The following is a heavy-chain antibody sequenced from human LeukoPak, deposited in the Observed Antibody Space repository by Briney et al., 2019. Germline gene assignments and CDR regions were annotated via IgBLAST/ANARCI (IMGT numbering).Heavy chain of an antibody. D-gene: IGHD1-20*01. CDR3: ARHRITGTLRPDAFDI. CDR2: ISAYDGNT. Sequence: ASVKVSCTASGYTFTSYGISWVRQAPGQGLEWMGWISAYDGNTYYAQKLQGRVTITTDTTTSTAYMELRSRRSDDTAVYYSARHRITGTLRPDAFDIWGQGTMVTVPS. CDR1: GYTFTSYG. J-gene: IGHJ3*02. V-gene: IGHV1-18*01.